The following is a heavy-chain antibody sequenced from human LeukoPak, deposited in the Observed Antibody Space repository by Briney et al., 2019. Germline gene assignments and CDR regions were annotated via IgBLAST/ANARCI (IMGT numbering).Heavy chain of an antibody. CDR3: ARLGDYDILTGYYTGFDY. CDR1: GSRFTSYW. D-gene: IGHD3-9*01. Sequence: GESLQISCKGSGSRFTSYWIGWVRQLPGKGLEWMGIIYPGDSDTRYSPSFQGQVTISADKSISTAYLQWSSLKASDTAMYYCARLGDYDILTGYYTGFDYWGQGTLVTVSS. CDR2: IYPGDSDT. J-gene: IGHJ4*02. V-gene: IGHV5-51*01.